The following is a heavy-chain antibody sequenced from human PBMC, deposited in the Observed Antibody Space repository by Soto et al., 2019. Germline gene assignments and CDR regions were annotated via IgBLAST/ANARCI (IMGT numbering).Heavy chain of an antibody. J-gene: IGHJ5*02. Sequence: QITLKESGPTLVKPTQTLTLTCTFSGFSLSTSGVGVGWIRQPPGKALEWLALIYWDDDKRYSPSLKSRLTITKDASKNQVVLTMTNMDTVDTATYYCAHSRYCSSTSCPGVWFDPWGQGTLVTVSS. CDR2: IYWDDDK. CDR1: GFSLSTSGVG. CDR3: AHSRYCSSTSCPGVWFDP. D-gene: IGHD2-2*01. V-gene: IGHV2-5*02.